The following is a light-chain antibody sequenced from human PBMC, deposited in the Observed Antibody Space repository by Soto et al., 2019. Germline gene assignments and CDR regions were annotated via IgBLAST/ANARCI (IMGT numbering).Light chain of an antibody. CDR1: QSISSW. V-gene: IGKV1-5*01. Sequence: DIQMTQSPSTLSASVGDRVTITCRASQSISSWLAWYQQKPGKAPKLLIYDVSTLESGVPSRFSGSGSGTEFTLTISCLQPDDFASYYGQQYSTLRTFGQGNKLEIK. CDR3: QQYSTLRT. J-gene: IGKJ2*01. CDR2: DVS.